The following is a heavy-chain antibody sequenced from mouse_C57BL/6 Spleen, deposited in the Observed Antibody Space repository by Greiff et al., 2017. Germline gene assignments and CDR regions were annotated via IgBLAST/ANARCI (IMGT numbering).Heavy chain of an antibody. CDR3: ARGGDYDEGYYAMDY. J-gene: IGHJ4*01. V-gene: IGHV1-19*01. CDR2: INPYNGGT. CDR1: GYTFTDYY. Sequence: VQLQQSGPVLVKPGASVKMSCKASGYTFTDYYMNWVKQSHGKSLEWIGVINPYNGGTSYNQKFKGKATLTVDKSSSTAYMELNSLTSEDSAVYYCARGGDYDEGYYAMDYWGQGTSVTVSS. D-gene: IGHD2-4*01.